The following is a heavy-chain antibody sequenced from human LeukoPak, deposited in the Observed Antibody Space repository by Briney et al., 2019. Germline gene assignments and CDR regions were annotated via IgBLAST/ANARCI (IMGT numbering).Heavy chain of an antibody. J-gene: IGHJ4*02. D-gene: IGHD3-22*01. Sequence: PSETLSLTCAVYGGSFSGYYWSWIRQPPGKGLEWIGEINHNGSTNYNPSLKSRLTISVDTSKNQFSLKLSSVTAADTAVYYCARGERPITMIVVVINNPPYFDYWGQGTLVTVSS. V-gene: IGHV4-34*01. CDR2: INHNGST. CDR3: ARGERPITMIVVVINNPPYFDY. CDR1: GGSFSGYY.